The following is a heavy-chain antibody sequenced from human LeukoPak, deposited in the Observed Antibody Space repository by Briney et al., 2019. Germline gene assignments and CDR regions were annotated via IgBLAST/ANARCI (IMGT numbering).Heavy chain of an antibody. Sequence: SEALSLTCSVSGGSISSGSYYWSWIRQPAGKGLEWIGRIYTSGSTNYNPSLKSRVTISVDTSKNQFSLKLSSVTAADTAVYYCARTYYDSSGYFRIYYFDYWGQGTLVTVSS. CDR1: GGSISSGSYY. J-gene: IGHJ4*02. CDR3: ARTYYDSSGYFRIYYFDY. V-gene: IGHV4-61*02. D-gene: IGHD3-22*01. CDR2: IYTSGST.